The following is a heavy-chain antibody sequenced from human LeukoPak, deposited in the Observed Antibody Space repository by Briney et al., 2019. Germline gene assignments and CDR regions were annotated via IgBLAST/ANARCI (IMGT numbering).Heavy chain of an antibody. D-gene: IGHD3-3*01. Sequence: ASVKVSCKASGYTFTSYAMHWVRQAPGQRLEWMGWINAGNGNTKYSQKFQGRVTITRDTSASTAYMELSSLRSEDTAVYYCARGKNYDFWSGYYLHYFDHWGQGTLVTVSS. CDR3: ARGKNYDFWSGYYLHYFDH. CDR1: GYTFTSYA. CDR2: INAGNGNT. J-gene: IGHJ4*02. V-gene: IGHV1-3*01.